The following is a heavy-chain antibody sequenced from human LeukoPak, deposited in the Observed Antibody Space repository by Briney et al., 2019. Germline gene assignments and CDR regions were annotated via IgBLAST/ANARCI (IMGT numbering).Heavy chain of an antibody. Sequence: GASVKVSCKASGYTFTSYGISWVRQAPGQGLEWMGWISAYNGNTNYAQKLQGRVTMTTDTSTSTAYMELRSLRSDDTAVYYCARDGYSSSWPQGPDYWGQGTLVTVSS. J-gene: IGHJ4*02. D-gene: IGHD6-13*01. V-gene: IGHV1-18*01. CDR2: ISAYNGNT. CDR1: GYTFTSYG. CDR3: ARDGYSSSWPQGPDY.